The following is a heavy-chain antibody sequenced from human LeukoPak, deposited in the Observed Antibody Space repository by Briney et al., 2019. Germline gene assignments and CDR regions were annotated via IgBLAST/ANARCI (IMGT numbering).Heavy chain of an antibody. CDR1: GGSFSGYY. D-gene: IGHD3-3*01. CDR2: INHSGST. J-gene: IGHJ4*02. Sequence: SETLSLTCAVYGGSFSGYYWSWIRQPPGKGLEWIGEINHSGSTNYNPSFKSRVTISVDTSKNQFSLKLSSVTAADTAVYYCARVIGLSDYDFWSGYYNSHYYFDYWGQGTLVTVSS. CDR3: ARVIGLSDYDFWSGYYNSHYYFDY. V-gene: IGHV4-34*01.